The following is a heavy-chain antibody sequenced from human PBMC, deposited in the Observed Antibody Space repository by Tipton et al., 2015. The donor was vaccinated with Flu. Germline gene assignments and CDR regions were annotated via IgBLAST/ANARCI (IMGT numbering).Heavy chain of an antibody. D-gene: IGHD2-15*01. CDR1: GGTFSSYA. Sequence: QSGAEVKKPGSSVKVSCKASGGTFSSYAISWVRQAPGQGLEWMGGIIPIFGTANYAQKFQGRVTITADESTSTAYMELSSLRSEDTAVYYCARHSLSVVVAAKWGPRANWFDPWGQGTLVTVSS. J-gene: IGHJ5*02. V-gene: IGHV1-69*01. CDR2: IIPIFGTA. CDR3: ARHSLSVVVAAKWGPRANWFDP.